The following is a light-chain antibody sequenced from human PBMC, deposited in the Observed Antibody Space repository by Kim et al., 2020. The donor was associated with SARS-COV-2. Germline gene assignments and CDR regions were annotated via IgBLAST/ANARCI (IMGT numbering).Light chain of an antibody. Sequence: EIVLTQSPGTLSLSPGERATLSCRASQTVYSNYLAWYQQKPGQAPRLLVNSASWRATGIPDRFSGSGFGTDFTLTISRLEPEDFAVYYCQQYASSYTFGQGTKLEI. V-gene: IGKV3-20*01. CDR3: QQYASSYT. CDR2: SAS. CDR1: QTVYSNY. J-gene: IGKJ2*01.